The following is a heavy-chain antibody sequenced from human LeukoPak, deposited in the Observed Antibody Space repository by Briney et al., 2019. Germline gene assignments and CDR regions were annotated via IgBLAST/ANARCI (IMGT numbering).Heavy chain of an antibody. CDR2: TYYRSKRYQ. V-gene: IGHV6-1*01. J-gene: IGHJ5*02. Sequence: SQTLSLTCAISGDSVSRNSDSWNWIRHSPSRGLEWLVRTYYRSKRYQDYAVSVNSRITVNPDTSKNQFSLQLNSVTPEDTAVYYCARSMVRGVIISGWFDPWGQGTLVTVSS. CDR1: GDSVSRNSDS. CDR3: ARSMVRGVIISGWFDP. D-gene: IGHD3-10*01.